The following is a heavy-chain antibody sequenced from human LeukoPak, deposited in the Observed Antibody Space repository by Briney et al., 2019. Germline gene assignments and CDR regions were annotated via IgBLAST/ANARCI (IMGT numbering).Heavy chain of an antibody. CDR3: AKDPRDHSYGWSWRYFDY. CDR1: GFTFSSYS. D-gene: IGHD5-18*01. V-gene: IGHV3-21*01. Sequence: GGSLRLSCAASGFTFSSYSMNWVRQAPGKGLEWVSSISSSSSYIYYADSVKGRFTISRDNAKNSLYLQMSSLRAEDTAVYYCAKDPRDHSYGWSWRYFDYWGQGTLVTVSS. J-gene: IGHJ4*02. CDR2: ISSSSSYI.